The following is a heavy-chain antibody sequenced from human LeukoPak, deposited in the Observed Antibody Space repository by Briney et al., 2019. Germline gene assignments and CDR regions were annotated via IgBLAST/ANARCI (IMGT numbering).Heavy chain of an antibody. D-gene: IGHD5-24*01. V-gene: IGHV5-51*01. CDR1: GYSLTSQW. CDR3: MRSGGDGYNHVY. CDR2: ILPGHSDI. Sequence: GESLKISCQTSGYSLTSQWIGWVRQMPGEGLEWMGIILPGHSDIRYSPSCRGHVTVSADQSMNTIYLQWSSLKASDTAMYYCMRSGGDGYNHVYWGQGTLVTVSS. J-gene: IGHJ4*02.